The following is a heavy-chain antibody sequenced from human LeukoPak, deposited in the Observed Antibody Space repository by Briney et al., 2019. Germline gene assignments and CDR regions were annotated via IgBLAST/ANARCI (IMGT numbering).Heavy chain of an antibody. CDR2: IIPIFGTE. J-gene: IGHJ3*02. D-gene: IGHD1-26*01. V-gene: IGHV1-69*13. CDR1: GGTFSSYA. CDR3: ASVGGKGSDAFDI. Sequence: SVKVSCKASGGTFSSYAISWVRQAPGQGLEWMGGIIPIFGTENYAQKFQCRVTNTADASTITASLELSSLRSEDTAVYYCASVGGKGSDAFDIWGQGTMVTVSS.